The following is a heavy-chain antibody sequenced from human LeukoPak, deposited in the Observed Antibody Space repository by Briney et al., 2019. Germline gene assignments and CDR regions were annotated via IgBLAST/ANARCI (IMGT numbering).Heavy chain of an antibody. CDR3: ARARRILTGYYAKYYFDY. CDR1: GYTFTGYY. CDR2: INPNSGDT. Sequence: ASVKVSFKASGYTFTGYYMHWVRQAPGQGLEWMGWINPNSGDTGYAQKFQGRVTITRNTSISTAYMELSSLRSEDTAVYYCARARRILTGYYAKYYFDYWGQGTLVTVSS. J-gene: IGHJ4*02. V-gene: IGHV1-8*03. D-gene: IGHD3-9*01.